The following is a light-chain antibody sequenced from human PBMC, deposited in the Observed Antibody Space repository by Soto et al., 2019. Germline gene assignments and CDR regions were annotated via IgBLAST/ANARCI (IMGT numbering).Light chain of an antibody. CDR3: SSYTSSSTPGV. Sequence: QSALTQPASVSGSPGQSITISCTGTSSDVGGYNYVSWYQQHPGKAPKLMIYDVSNRPSGVSNRFSGSKSGNTASLTISGLHAEDEADYYCSSYTSSSTPGVFGTGTKVTVL. CDR1: SSDVGGYNY. J-gene: IGLJ1*01. V-gene: IGLV2-14*01. CDR2: DVS.